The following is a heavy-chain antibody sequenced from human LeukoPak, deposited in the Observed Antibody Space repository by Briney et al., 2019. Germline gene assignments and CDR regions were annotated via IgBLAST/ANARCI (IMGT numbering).Heavy chain of an antibody. D-gene: IGHD3-3*01. CDR2: IYHSGST. Sequence: SQTLSLTCAVSGGSISSGGYSWSWIRQPPGKGLEWIGYIYHSGSTYYNPSLKSRVTISVDRSKNQFSLKLSSVTAADTAVYYCARGRTQYDFWSGYYSAWFDPWGQGTLVTVSS. CDR3: ARGRTQYDFWSGYYSAWFDP. V-gene: IGHV4-30-2*01. J-gene: IGHJ5*02. CDR1: GGSISSGGYS.